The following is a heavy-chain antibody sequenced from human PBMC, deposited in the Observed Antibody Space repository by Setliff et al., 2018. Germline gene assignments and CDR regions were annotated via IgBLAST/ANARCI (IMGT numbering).Heavy chain of an antibody. D-gene: IGHD5-12*01. Sequence: PSETLSLTCAVYGGSFSGYYWSWIRQPPGKGLEWIGEINHSGSTNYNPSLKSRVTISVDTSKNQFSLKVNSVTAADTAVYYCARGPPGYNPYHWFDPWGQGTLVTVSS. CDR1: GGSFSGYY. CDR2: INHSGST. CDR3: ARGPPGYNPYHWFDP. V-gene: IGHV4-34*01. J-gene: IGHJ5*02.